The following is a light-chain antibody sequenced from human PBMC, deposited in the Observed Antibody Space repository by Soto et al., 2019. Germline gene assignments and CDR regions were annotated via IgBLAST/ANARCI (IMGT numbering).Light chain of an antibody. CDR2: GAS. J-gene: IGKJ1*01. CDR3: QQYGSSPRT. Sequence: EIVLTHSPATLSLSPGERTTLSCRASQSVSSSYLAWYQQKPGQAPRLLIYGASNRATGIPDRFSGSGSGTDFTLTISRLEPEDFAVYYCQQYGSSPRTFGQGTKVDI. V-gene: IGKV3-20*01. CDR1: QSVSSSY.